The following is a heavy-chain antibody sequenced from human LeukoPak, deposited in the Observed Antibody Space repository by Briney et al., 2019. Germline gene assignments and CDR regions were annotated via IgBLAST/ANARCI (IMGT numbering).Heavy chain of an antibody. Sequence: PSETLSLTCTVSGGSISSSSYYWGWIRQPPGKGLEWIGSIYYSGSTYYNPSLKSRVTISVDTSKNQFSLKLSSVTAADTAVYYCARQDSSSGGGAYWGQGTLVTVSS. D-gene: IGHD6-13*01. CDR3: ARQDSSSGGGAY. J-gene: IGHJ4*02. CDR1: GGSISSSSYY. CDR2: IYYSGST. V-gene: IGHV4-39*01.